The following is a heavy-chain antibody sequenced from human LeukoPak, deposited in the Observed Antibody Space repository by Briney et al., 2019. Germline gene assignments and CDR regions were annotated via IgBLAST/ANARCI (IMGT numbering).Heavy chain of an antibody. CDR3: ARHGRPGYGGYENAFDI. CDR2: IYDSGDT. V-gene: IGHV4-39*01. D-gene: IGHD5-12*01. Sequence: SETLSLTCTVSGGSISSSTYYWDWIRQPPGQGLEWIGNIYDSGDTYYTPSLKSRVTMFVDTSKNQFSLKLSSVTAADTAVYYCARHGRPGYGGYENAFDIWGQGTLVTVSS. CDR1: GGSISSSTYY. J-gene: IGHJ4*02.